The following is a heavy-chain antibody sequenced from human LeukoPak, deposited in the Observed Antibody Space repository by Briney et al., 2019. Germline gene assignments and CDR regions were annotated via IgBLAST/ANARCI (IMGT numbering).Heavy chain of an antibody. Sequence: GGSLRLFCAASGFTFSDYYMSWIRHAPGRGLEWVSYISGSGSTIYYADSVKGRFTISRDNAKNSLYLQLNRLRAEDTAVYYCARGSGYDWALDYWGQGTLVTVSS. CDR2: ISGSGSTI. D-gene: IGHD5-12*01. CDR1: GFTFSDYY. V-gene: IGHV3-11*01. CDR3: ARGSGYDWALDY. J-gene: IGHJ4*02.